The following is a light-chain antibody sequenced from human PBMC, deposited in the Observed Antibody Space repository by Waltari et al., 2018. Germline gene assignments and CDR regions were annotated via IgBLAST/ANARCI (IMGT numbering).Light chain of an antibody. J-gene: IGKJ1*01. CDR1: QSVSNGY. CDR3: QQYNNWPRT. CDR2: DAS. Sequence: EIVMTQSPATLSVSPGERVTLSCRASQSVSNGYLAWYQQKPDQAPRLLIYDASARATGIPARFSGSGSGTEFTLTISILHSEDLAVYYCQQYNNWPRTFGQGTKVEIK. V-gene: IGKV3-15*01.